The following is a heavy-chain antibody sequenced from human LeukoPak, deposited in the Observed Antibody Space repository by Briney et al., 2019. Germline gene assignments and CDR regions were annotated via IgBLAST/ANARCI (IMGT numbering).Heavy chain of an antibody. J-gene: IGHJ4*02. CDR3: AKDRLGTLGVVIQDY. CDR2: ISCDGSNK. V-gene: IGHV3-30*18. D-gene: IGHD3-3*01. CDR1: GFTFSSYG. Sequence: GRSLRLSCAASGFTFSSYGMHWVRQAPGKGLEWVAVISCDGSNKYYADSVKGRFTISRDNSKNTLYLQMNSLRAEDTAVYYCAKDRLGTLGVVIQDYWGQGTLVTVSS.